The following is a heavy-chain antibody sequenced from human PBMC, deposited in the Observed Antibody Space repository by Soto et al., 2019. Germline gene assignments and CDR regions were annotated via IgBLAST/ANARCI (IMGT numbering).Heavy chain of an antibody. CDR1: GFTFKNYW. Sequence: PGGSLRLSCEASGFTFKNYWMHWVRQAPGKGLVWVSRINSDGSNRRYADSVQGRFTISRDNAKNTLFLQMNSLRAEDTAVYYCARDWRGSMVPVWGQGALVTVSS. D-gene: IGHD3-10*01. J-gene: IGHJ4*02. CDR2: INSDGSNR. CDR3: ARDWRGSMVPV. V-gene: IGHV3-74*01.